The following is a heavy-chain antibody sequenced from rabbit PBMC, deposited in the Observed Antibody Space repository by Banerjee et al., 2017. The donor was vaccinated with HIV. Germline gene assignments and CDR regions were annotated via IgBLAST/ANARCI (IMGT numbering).Heavy chain of an antibody. CDR2: IDTSSGNT. Sequence: QSLEESGGDLVKPGASLTLTCKASGFDLSSYYDMCWVRQAPGKGLEWIACIDTSSGNTYYASWAKGRFTISKTSSTTVTLQMTSLTVADTATYFCAREGASSSGYYLWGPGTLVTVS. CDR3: AREGASSSGYYL. J-gene: IGHJ6*01. CDR1: GFDLSSYYD. V-gene: IGHV1S40*01. D-gene: IGHD1-1*01.